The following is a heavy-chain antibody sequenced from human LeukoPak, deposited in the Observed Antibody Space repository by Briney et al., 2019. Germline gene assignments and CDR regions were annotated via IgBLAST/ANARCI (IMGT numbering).Heavy chain of an antibody. V-gene: IGHV4-34*01. CDR2: INHSGST. J-gene: IGHJ6*02. D-gene: IGHD2-15*01. CDR1: GGSFSGYY. CDR3: ARGGDCSGGSCSESGGMDV. Sequence: SETLSLTCAVYGGSFSGYYWSWIRQPPGKGLEWIGEINHSGSTNYNPSLKSRVTISVDTSKNQSSLKLSSVTAAGTAVYYCARGGDCSGGSCSESGGMDVWGQGTTVTVSS.